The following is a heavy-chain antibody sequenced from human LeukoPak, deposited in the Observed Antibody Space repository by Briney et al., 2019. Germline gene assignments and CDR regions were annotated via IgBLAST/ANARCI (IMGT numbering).Heavy chain of an antibody. CDR2: IKQDGSEK. V-gene: IGHV3-7*01. D-gene: IGHD3-22*01. CDR3: ARDGNTNYYDSSGYRY. Sequence: GGSLRLSCAASGFTFSSYSMNWVRQAPGKGLEWVANIKQDGSEKYYVDSVKGRFTISRDNAKNSLYLQMNSLRAEDTAVYYCARDGNTNYYDSSGYRYWGQGTLVTVSS. CDR1: GFTFSSYS. J-gene: IGHJ4*02.